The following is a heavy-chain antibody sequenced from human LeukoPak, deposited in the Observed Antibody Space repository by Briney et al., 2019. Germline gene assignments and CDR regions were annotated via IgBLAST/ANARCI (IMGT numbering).Heavy chain of an antibody. CDR1: GGTFSSYA. CDR3: ARSGGYSNYPAESY. Sequence: ASVKVSCKASGGTFSSYAISWVRQAPGQGLEWMGWISAYNGNTNYAQKLQGRVTMTTDTSTSTAYMELRSLRSDDTAVYYCARSGGYSNYPAESYWGQGTLVTVSS. D-gene: IGHD4-11*01. J-gene: IGHJ4*02. V-gene: IGHV1-18*01. CDR2: ISAYNGNT.